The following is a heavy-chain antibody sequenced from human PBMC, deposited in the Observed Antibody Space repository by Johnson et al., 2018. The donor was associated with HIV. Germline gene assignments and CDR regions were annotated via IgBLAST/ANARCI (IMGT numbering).Heavy chain of an antibody. D-gene: IGHD1-26*01. J-gene: IGHJ3*02. V-gene: IGHV3-43D*03. CDR1: RFTFDDYA. Sequence: VQLVESGGVVVHPGGSLRLSCETSRFTFDDYAMHWVRQAPGKGLEWVSLINWDGDSTYYADSVKGRFTISRDNSKNSLYLQMNSLRAEDTAVYYCAKTQWELLRVGAFDIWSQETMVIVSS. CDR2: INWDGDST. CDR3: AKTQWELLRVGAFDI.